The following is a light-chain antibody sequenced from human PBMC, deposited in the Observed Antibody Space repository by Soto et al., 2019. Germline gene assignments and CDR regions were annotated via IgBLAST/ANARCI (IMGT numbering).Light chain of an antibody. Sequence: DIQMTQSPSALSASVGDRVTITCRASQTISSWLAWDQQRPGEAPRLLIYQATSLETEVPSRFSGSGSATEFTLTISSLHPGDFATYYCQQYNNYYLKFGQETIVDI. CDR1: QTISSW. CDR2: QAT. J-gene: IGKJ1*01. CDR3: QQYNNYYLK. V-gene: IGKV1-5*03.